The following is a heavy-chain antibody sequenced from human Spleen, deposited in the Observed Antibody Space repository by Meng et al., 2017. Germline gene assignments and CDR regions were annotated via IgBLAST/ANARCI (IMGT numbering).Heavy chain of an antibody. CDR3: ARDANWNKFGS. V-gene: IGHV3-23*01. D-gene: IGHD1/OR15-1a*01. Sequence: GESLKISCAASGFTFSDYAMSWVRQAPGKGLEWVSTISGSGTNTFYAASVKGRFTISRDNAKNTLYLQMNSLTAEDTAVYYCARDANWNKFGSWGQGTLVTVSS. CDR2: ISGSGTNT. J-gene: IGHJ4*02. CDR1: GFTFSDYA.